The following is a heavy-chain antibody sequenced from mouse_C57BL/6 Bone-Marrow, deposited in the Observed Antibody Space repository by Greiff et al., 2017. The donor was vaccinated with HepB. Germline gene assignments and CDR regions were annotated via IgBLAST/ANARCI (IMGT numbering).Heavy chain of an antibody. V-gene: IGHV1-55*01. CDR3: GRWGWDYDGLYAMDY. CDR2: IYPGSGST. CDR1: GYTFTSYW. Sequence: QVQLQQPGAELVKPGASVKMSCKASGYTFTSYWITWVKQRPGQGLEWIGDIYPGSGSTNYNEKFKSKATLTVDTSSSTAYMQLSSLTSEDSAVYYCGRWGWDYDGLYAMDYWGQGTSVTVSS. J-gene: IGHJ4*01. D-gene: IGHD2-4*01.